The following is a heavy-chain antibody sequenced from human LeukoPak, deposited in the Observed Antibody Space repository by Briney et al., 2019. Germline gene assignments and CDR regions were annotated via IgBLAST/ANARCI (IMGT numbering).Heavy chain of an antibody. J-gene: IGHJ1*01. V-gene: IGHV1-69*13. CDR1: GGTFSSYA. CDR2: IIPIFGTA. CDR3: ARDSGSYYGLEYFQH. D-gene: IGHD1-26*01. Sequence: GASVKVSCKASGGTFSSYAISWVRQAPGQGLEWMGGIIPIFGTANYAQKFQGRVTITADESTSTACMELSSLRSEDTAVYYCARDSGSYYGLEYFQHWGQGTLVTVSS.